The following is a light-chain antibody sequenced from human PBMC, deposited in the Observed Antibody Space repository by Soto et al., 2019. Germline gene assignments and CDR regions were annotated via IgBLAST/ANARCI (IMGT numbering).Light chain of an antibody. V-gene: IGKV3-15*01. CDR1: QNISNY. J-gene: IGKJ1*01. CDR3: QHYNSYSEA. Sequence: IVLTQSPATLSVSPGERATLSCRASQNISNYLIWYQQKPGQAPRLLISGASTGATGIPARFSGSGSGTEFTLTISSLQSEDCATYYCQHYNSYSEAFGQGTKVDIK. CDR2: GAS.